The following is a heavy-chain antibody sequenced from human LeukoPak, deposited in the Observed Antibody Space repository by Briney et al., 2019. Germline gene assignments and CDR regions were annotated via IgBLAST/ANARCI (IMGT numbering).Heavy chain of an antibody. V-gene: IGHV1-18*01. Sequence: ASVTVSCKASVYSFTSYGITWVRQAPGQGLEWMGWISAYNGNTNYAQKFQGRVTLTTDSSTNTAFMDLRTLTSDDTAVYYCAKTTHGVGPTGLNPWGQGTLVIVSS. D-gene: IGHD1-26*01. CDR3: AKTTHGVGPTGLNP. J-gene: IGHJ5*02. CDR1: VYSFTSYG. CDR2: ISAYNGNT.